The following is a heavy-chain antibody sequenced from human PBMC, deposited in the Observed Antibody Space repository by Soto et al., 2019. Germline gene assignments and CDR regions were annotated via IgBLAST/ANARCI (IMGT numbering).Heavy chain of an antibody. CDR1: GGTFSSYA. J-gene: IGHJ6*02. Sequence: GASVKVSCKASGGTFSSYAISWVRQAPGQGLEWMGGIIPIFGTANYAQKFQGRVTITADESTSTAYMELSSLRSEDTAVYYCARSRDAIITIFGVVTSEYYYYGMDVWGQGTTVTVSS. CDR3: ARSRDAIITIFGVVTSEYYYYGMDV. D-gene: IGHD3-3*01. CDR2: IIPIFGTA. V-gene: IGHV1-69*13.